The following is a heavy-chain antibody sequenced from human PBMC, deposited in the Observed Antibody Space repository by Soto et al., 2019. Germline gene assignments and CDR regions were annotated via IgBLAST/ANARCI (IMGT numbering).Heavy chain of an antibody. Sequence: GGSLRLSCSASGFAFRGSAIHWVRQAAGKGRKYVSGNNNKEVKAYYADTDKDRITNTRDNSKNTLYLEVGSLRPEDTAVYYCVKGQQWLSEDLDVWGQGTAVTVSS. J-gene: IGHJ6*01. V-gene: IGHV3-64D*06. CDR1: GFAFRGSA. CDR3: VKGQQWLSEDLDV. CDR2: NNNKEVKA. D-gene: IGHD6-19*01.